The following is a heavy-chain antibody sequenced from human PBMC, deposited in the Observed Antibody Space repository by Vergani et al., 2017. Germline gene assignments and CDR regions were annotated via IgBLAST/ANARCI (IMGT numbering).Heavy chain of an antibody. D-gene: IGHD6-13*01. CDR3: ASKPTXTTWYSVKYYFDF. Sequence: QLQESGPGLVKPSGTLSLTCSVTGGSFFNSRYYWGWIRQPPGKGLEWIGYIYYSGSTYYNPSLKSRLTMSVDTSKNQFSLELSSVTASDTAMYYCASKPTXTTWYSVKYYFDFWGQGTLVAVSS. CDR2: IYYSGST. CDR1: GGSFFNSRYY. V-gene: IGHV4-30-4*08. J-gene: IGHJ4*02.